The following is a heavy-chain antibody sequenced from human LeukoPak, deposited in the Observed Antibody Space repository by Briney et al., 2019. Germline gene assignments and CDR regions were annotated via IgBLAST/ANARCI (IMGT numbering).Heavy chain of an antibody. Sequence: ASVKVSCKASGYTFTGYYMHWVRQALGQGLEWMGWINPNSGGTNYAQKFQGRVTMTRDTSISTAYMELSRLRSDDTAVYYCASSGGLRYFDWLSPFDYWGQGTLVTVSS. V-gene: IGHV1-2*02. CDR3: ASSGGLRYFDWLSPFDY. D-gene: IGHD3-9*01. CDR2: INPNSGGT. CDR1: GYTFTGYY. J-gene: IGHJ4*02.